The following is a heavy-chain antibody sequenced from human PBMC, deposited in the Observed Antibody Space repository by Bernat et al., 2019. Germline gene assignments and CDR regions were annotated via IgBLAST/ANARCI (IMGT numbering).Heavy chain of an antibody. CDR3: AKKKSGMGTKLDYFDS. J-gene: IGHJ4*02. CDR2: LTFVDGRT. V-gene: IGHV3-23*04. D-gene: IGHD1-7*01. CDR1: GFTFSNSA. Sequence: EVQLVESGGALVQPGGSLRLSCAASGFTFSNSAMSWVRQAPGKGLEWVSTLTFVDGRTHYAGSVRGRFTISGDNSKNTLYLQMDSVRAEDTAIYYWAKKKSGMGTKLDYFDSWGQGTLVTVSS.